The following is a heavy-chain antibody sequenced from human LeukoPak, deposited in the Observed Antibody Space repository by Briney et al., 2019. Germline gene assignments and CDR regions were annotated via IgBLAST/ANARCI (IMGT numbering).Heavy chain of an antibody. J-gene: IGHJ4*02. CDR1: GGSFSGYY. D-gene: IGHD3-22*01. Sequence: SETLSLTCAVYGGSFSGYYWSWIRQPAGKGLEWIGEINHSGSTNYNPSLKSRVTISVDTSKNKFSLTLSSVTAAATAVYYCARGSLYHSSGYSYWGQGTLVTVSS. CDR3: ARGSLYHSSGYSY. CDR2: INHSGST. V-gene: IGHV4-34*01.